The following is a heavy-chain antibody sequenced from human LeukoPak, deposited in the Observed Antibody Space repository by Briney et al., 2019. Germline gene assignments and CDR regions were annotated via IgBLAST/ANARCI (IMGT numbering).Heavy chain of an antibody. Sequence: SETLSLTCTVSGGSISSCYWSWIRQPPGKSLEWIGYIYYSGSTNYNPSLKSRVTISLDTSKSQFSLKLRSVTAADTAVYYCARAAEAYSSSWYTLSWFDPWGQGILVTVSS. V-gene: IGHV4-59*01. J-gene: IGHJ5*02. CDR2: IYYSGST. D-gene: IGHD6-13*01. CDR1: GGSISSCY. CDR3: ARAAEAYSSSWYTLSWFDP.